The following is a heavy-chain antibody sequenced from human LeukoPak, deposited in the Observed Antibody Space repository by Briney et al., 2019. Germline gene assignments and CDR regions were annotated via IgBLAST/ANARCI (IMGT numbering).Heavy chain of an antibody. Sequence: ASVKVSCKASGGTFSSYAISWVRQAPGQGLEWMGRIIPILGIANYAQKFQGRVTITADKSTSTAYMELSSLRSEDTAVYHCAGEYSSAEQFDYWGQGTLVTVSS. V-gene: IGHV1-69*04. CDR2: IIPILGIA. CDR3: AGEYSSAEQFDY. CDR1: GGTFSSYA. J-gene: IGHJ4*02. D-gene: IGHD6-19*01.